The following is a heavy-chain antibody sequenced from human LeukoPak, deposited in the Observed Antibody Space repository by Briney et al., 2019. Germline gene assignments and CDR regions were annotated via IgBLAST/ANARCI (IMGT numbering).Heavy chain of an antibody. Sequence: SETLSLTCTVSGGSISSYYWSWIRQPPGKGLEWIGYIYYSGSTNYNPSLKSRVTISVDTSKNQFPLKLGSVTAADTAVYYCARTTEGYAGGPGYSYYYYMDVWGKGTTVTISS. V-gene: IGHV4-59*01. CDR3: ARTTEGYAGGPGYSYYYYMDV. CDR2: IYYSGST. CDR1: GGSISSYY. J-gene: IGHJ6*03. D-gene: IGHD5-12*01.